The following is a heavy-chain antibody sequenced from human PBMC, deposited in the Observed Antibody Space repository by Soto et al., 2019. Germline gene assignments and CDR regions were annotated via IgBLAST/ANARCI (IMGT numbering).Heavy chain of an antibody. D-gene: IGHD5-12*01. J-gene: IGHJ4*02. CDR3: ARLYTWIMDY. CDR1: GFNFRNYG. Sequence: VQLVESGGGVVQPGRSLRLSCAASGFNFRNYGMHWVRQAPGKGLEWVAIIWYDGSNKYYADSVKGRFTISRDNSKDTLYLQMNNLRAEDTAVYYCARLYTWIMDYWGQGTLVTVPS. V-gene: IGHV3-33*01. CDR2: IWYDGSNK.